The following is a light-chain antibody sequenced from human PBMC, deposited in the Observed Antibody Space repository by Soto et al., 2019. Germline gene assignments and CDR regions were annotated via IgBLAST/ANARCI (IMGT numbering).Light chain of an antibody. CDR2: NSS. V-gene: IGKV3-20*01. J-gene: IGKJ1*01. CDR3: QQYRDLPPP. Sequence: ETVLTQSPGTLSLSPGERATLSCRASQSVRSNYLAWYQQKPGQAPRLLIYNSSTRATGIPDRFSGSGSGTDFTLTISRLEPEDFALYSCQQYRDLPPPFGPVTKLE. CDR1: QSVRSNY.